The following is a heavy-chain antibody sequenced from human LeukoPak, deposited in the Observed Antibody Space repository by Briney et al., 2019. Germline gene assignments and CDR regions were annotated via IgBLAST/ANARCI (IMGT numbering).Heavy chain of an antibody. J-gene: IGHJ3*02. CDR2: IYYSGST. Sequence: PSETLSLTCTVSGGSISSYYWSWIRQPPGKGLEWIGYIYYSGSTNYNPSLKSRVTISVDTSKNQFSLKLSSVTAADTAVYYCASAIGYCSSTSCYGFTHAFDIWGQGTMVTVSS. V-gene: IGHV4-59*01. D-gene: IGHD2-2*01. CDR3: ASAIGYCSSTSCYGFTHAFDI. CDR1: GGSISSYY.